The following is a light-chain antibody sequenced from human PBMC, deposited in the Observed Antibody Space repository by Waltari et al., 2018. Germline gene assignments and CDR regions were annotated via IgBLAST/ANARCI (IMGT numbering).Light chain of an antibody. V-gene: IGKV4-1*01. CDR1: QSVLYSSNNTNY. CDR2: WAS. J-gene: IGKJ4*01. CDR3: QQYYSTPLT. Sequence: DIVMTQSPDSLAVSLGERATINCKSSQSVLYSSNNTNYLAWYQQKPGQPPKLLIYWASTRESGVPDRFSGSGSGTDFTLPISSLQAEDVAVYYCQQYYSTPLTFGGGTKVEIK.